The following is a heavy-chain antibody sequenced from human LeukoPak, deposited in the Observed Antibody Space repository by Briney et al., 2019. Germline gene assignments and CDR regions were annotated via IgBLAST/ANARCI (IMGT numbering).Heavy chain of an antibody. Sequence: SETLSLTRTVSGGSISSGGYYWSWIRQHPGKGLEWIGYIYYSGSTYYNPSLKSRVTISVDTSKNQFSLKLSSVTAADTAVYYCARGSYDYVWGSYRSYYFDYWGQGTLVTVSS. CDR1: GGSISSGGYY. V-gene: IGHV4-31*03. J-gene: IGHJ4*02. CDR3: ARGSYDYVWGSYRSYYFDY. CDR2: IYYSGST. D-gene: IGHD3-16*02.